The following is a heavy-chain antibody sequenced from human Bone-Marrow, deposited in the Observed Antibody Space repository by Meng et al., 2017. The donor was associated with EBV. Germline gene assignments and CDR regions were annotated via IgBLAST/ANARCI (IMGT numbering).Heavy chain of an antibody. D-gene: IGHD3-10*01. Sequence: HVEVVQSGAWGKKPGSSGKVSWKTSGGTFRGDAISWVRQAPGQGLEWMGGLIPLSDAPHYAQKFQGRVTITADESTSTHYLDLSGLRAEDTAVYYCASESGRGFTPDYWGQGTLVTVSS. CDR1: GGTFRGDA. CDR3: ASESGRGFTPDY. J-gene: IGHJ4*02. CDR2: LIPLSDAP. V-gene: IGHV1-69*01.